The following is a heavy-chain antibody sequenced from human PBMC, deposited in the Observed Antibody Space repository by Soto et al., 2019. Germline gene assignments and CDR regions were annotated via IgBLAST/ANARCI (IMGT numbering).Heavy chain of an antibody. J-gene: IGHJ6*03. CDR2: IIPILGIA. V-gene: IGHV1-69*02. CDR3: ARSPVMVNNYLSNYYYYMDV. D-gene: IGHD4-4*01. CDR1: GGTFSSYT. Sequence: QVQLVQSGAEVKKPGSSVKVSCKASGGTFSSYTISWVRQAPGQGLEWMGRIIPILGIANYAQKFQGRVTITADKSTSTANMELSRLRSEDTDVYYCARSPVMVNNYLSNYYYYMDVWGKGTTVTVSS.